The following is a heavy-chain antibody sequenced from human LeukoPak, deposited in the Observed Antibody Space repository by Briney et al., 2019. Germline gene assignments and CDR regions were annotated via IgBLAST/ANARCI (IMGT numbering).Heavy chain of an antibody. D-gene: IGHD3-22*01. Sequence: GGSLRLSCAASGFTFSSYWTHWVRQAPGKGLVRVSRMKSDGRSTSYADFVKGRFTISRDNAKNTLYLQMNSLRAEDTAVYYCARDPDLSGYSFFDYWGQGTLVTVSS. CDR1: GFTFSSYW. V-gene: IGHV3-74*01. CDR2: MKSDGRST. CDR3: ARDPDLSGYSFFDY. J-gene: IGHJ4*02.